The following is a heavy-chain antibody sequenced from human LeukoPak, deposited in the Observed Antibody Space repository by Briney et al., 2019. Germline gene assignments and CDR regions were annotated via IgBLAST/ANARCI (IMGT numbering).Heavy chain of an antibody. J-gene: IGHJ3*02. Sequence: ASVKVSCKASGYTFTSYAMHWVRQAPGQRLEWMGWINAGNGNTKYSQKFQGRVTITRDTSASTAYMELSSLRSEDTAVYYCARGWSGPHAFDIWGRGTMVTVSS. D-gene: IGHD3-3*01. CDR2: INAGNGNT. CDR1: GYTFTSYA. V-gene: IGHV1-3*01. CDR3: ARGWSGPHAFDI.